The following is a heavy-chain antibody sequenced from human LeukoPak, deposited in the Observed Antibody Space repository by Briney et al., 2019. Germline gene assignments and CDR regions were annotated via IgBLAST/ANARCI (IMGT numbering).Heavy chain of an antibody. V-gene: IGHV3-23*01. J-gene: IGHJ4*02. CDR3: AKDRSGSSKMGY. CDR1: GFTFSSYG. D-gene: IGHD1-26*01. Sequence: GGTLRLSCAASGFTFSSYGMSWVRQAPGKGLEWVSAISGSGGSTYYADSVKGRFTISRDNSKNTLYLQMNSLRAEDTAVYYCAKDRSGSSKMGYRGQGTLVTVSS. CDR2: ISGSGGST.